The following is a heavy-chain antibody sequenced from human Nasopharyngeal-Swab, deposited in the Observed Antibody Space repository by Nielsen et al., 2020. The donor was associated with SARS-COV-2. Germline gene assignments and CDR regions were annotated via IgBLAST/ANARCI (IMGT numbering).Heavy chain of an antibody. V-gene: IGHV3-48*02. CDR1: GFTFSAYN. CDR3: ARAPDSSTYGLRY. Sequence: GESLKISCAASGFTFSAYNINWVRQAPGKGLEWVSYISRRRDTIYYADSVKGRFTISRDNVKNSLYLQMSSLRDEDTAVYYCARAPDSSTYGLRYWGLGTLVTVSS. J-gene: IGHJ4*02. D-gene: IGHD3-10*01. CDR2: ISRRRDTI.